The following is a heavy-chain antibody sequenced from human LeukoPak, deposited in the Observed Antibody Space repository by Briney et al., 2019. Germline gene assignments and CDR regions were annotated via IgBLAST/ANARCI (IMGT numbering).Heavy chain of an antibody. CDR3: VRASNDCSSTSCPFDY. CDR2: INHSGST. J-gene: IGHJ4*02. Sequence: SETLSLTCAVYGGSFSGYYWSWIRQPPGEGLEWIGEINHSGSTNYNPSLKSRVTISVDTSKNQFSLKLSSVTAADTAVYYCVRASNDCSSTSCPFDYWGQGTLVTVSS. V-gene: IGHV4-34*01. CDR1: GGSFSGYY. D-gene: IGHD2-2*01.